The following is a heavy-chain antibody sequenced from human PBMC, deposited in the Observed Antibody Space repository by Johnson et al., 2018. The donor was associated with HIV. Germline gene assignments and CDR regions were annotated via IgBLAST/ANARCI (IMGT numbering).Heavy chain of an antibody. Sequence: VQLVEFGGGVARPGGSLRLSCAASGFTFDDYGMSWVRQAPGTGLEWVSGINWNGGDTAYAGSVKGRFTISRDTAKSSLYLQMNSLRVEDTAFYYCARLARADMVTFGGVIVKNGFDIWGQGTMVTVSS. V-gene: IGHV3-20*04. J-gene: IGHJ3*02. D-gene: IGHD3-16*02. CDR1: GFTFDDYG. CDR2: INWNGGDT. CDR3: ARLARADMVTFGGVIVKNGFDI.